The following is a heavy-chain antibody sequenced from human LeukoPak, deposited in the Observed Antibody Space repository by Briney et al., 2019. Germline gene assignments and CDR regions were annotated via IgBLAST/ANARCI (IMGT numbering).Heavy chain of an antibody. CDR3: AKTPTWIQLFHFDY. V-gene: IGHV3-23*01. CDR1: GFTFSNYA. J-gene: IGHJ4*02. CDR2: LSGSGTKT. Sequence: PGGSLRLSCVASGFTFSNYAMSWVRQAPGMGLEWVSALSGSGTKTYYADSVKGRFTISRDNSKNTLYLQMNSLRAEDTAVYYCAKTPTWIQLFHFDYWGQGTLVTVSS. D-gene: IGHD5-18*01.